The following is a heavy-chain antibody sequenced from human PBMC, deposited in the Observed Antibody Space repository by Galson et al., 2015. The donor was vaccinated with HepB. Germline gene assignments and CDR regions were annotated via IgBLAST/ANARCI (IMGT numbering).Heavy chain of an antibody. J-gene: IGHJ4*02. D-gene: IGHD3-10*01. Sequence: SVKVSCKASGGTFSSYAISWVRQAPGQGLEWMGGIIPIFGTANYAQKFQGRVTITADESTSTAYMELSSLRSEDTAVYYCARVLGYYYGSGSYYTHPRGAFDYWGQGTLVTVSS. V-gene: IGHV1-69*13. CDR1: GGTFSSYA. CDR2: IIPIFGTA. CDR3: ARVLGYYYGSGSYYTHPRGAFDY.